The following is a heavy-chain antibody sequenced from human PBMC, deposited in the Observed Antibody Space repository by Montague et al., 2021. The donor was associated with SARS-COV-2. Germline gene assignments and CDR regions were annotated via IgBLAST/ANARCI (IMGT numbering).Heavy chain of an antibody. CDR1: GYTLTSYD. CDR3: ARGRITMVRGVIIDNLFDY. Sequence: SVKVSCKASGYTLTSYDINWVRQATGHGLKWMGWMNPNSGNTGYAQRFQGRVTMTRNTSISTAYMELSSLRSEDTAVYYCARGRITMVRGVIIDNLFDYWGQGTLVTVSS. J-gene: IGHJ4*02. D-gene: IGHD3-10*01. V-gene: IGHV1-8*01. CDR2: MNPNSGNT.